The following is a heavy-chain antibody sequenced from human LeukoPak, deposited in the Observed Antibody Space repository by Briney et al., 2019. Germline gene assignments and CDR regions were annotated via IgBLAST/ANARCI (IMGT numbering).Heavy chain of an antibody. J-gene: IGHJ6*03. Sequence: GGFLRLSCAASGFTFSNAWMSWVRQAPGKGLEWVGRIKSKTDGGTTDYAAPVKGRFTISRDDSKNTLYLQMNSLKTEDTAVYYCTTDWPAHLEGLAQAPVGFEVLDYMDVWGKGTTVTVSS. D-gene: IGHD3-3*01. CDR3: TTDWPAHLEGLAQAPVGFEVLDYMDV. CDR2: IKSKTDGGTT. V-gene: IGHV3-15*01. CDR1: GFTFSNAW.